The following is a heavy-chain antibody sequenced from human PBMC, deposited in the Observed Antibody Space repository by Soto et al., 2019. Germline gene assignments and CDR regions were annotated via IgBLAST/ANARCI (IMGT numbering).Heavy chain of an antibody. V-gene: IGHV4-59*08. J-gene: IGHJ4*01. Sequence: SSETLSLTCTVSGGTISSWYWSWIRQPPGTGLEWIGYIYYSGSTNCNPSLKSRVTISVDTSKNQFSLKLSSVTAADTAVYYCARRYGSAIDYWG. D-gene: IGHD1-26*01. CDR3: ARRYGSAIDY. CDR1: GGTISSWY. CDR2: IYYSGST.